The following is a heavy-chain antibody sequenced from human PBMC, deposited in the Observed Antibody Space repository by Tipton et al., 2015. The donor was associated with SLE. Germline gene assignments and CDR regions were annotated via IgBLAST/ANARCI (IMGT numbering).Heavy chain of an antibody. J-gene: IGHJ6*03. CDR3: ARIPRISRPYYMDV. Sequence: SLRLSCAASGFTSSNYAMSWVRQAPGKGLEWVSAISSDTATYYADSVKGRFTISRDNADNSVFLQMNILRADDTAVYYCARIPRISRPYYMDVWGKGTAVTVSS. D-gene: IGHD2/OR15-2a*01. CDR2: ISSDTAT. V-gene: IGHV3-69-1*02. CDR1: GFTSSNYA.